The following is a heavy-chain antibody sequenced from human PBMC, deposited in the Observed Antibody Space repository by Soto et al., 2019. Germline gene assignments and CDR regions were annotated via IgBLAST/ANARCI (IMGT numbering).Heavy chain of an antibody. Sequence: EVQLVESGGGLVQPGGSLRLSCAASGFTFSDYWMRWVRQAPGKGLECVANIKTDGSEKYYVDPVKGRFTISRDNAKNSLYLQMNSLRAEGTAVYYCASSMGRGGNDYWGPGTLVAVSS. J-gene: IGHJ4*02. CDR2: IKTDGSEK. V-gene: IGHV3-7*05. CDR3: ASSMGRGGNDY. CDR1: GFTFSDYW. D-gene: IGHD3-10*01.